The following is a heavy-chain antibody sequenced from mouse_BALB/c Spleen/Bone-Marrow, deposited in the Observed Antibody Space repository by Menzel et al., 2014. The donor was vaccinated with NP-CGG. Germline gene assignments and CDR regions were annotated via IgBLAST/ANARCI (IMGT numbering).Heavy chain of an antibody. CDR3: ASPLSFAY. CDR1: GYSITSDYS. CDR2: ISYSGST. D-gene: IGHD2-3*01. Sequence: EVKVEESGPGLVKPSQSLSLTCTVTGYSITSDYSWNWIRPFPGNTLEWMGYISYSGSTSYNPSLKSRISITRDTSKNQFFLQLNSVTTEDTATYYCASPLSFAYWGQGTLVTVSA. V-gene: IGHV3-2*02. J-gene: IGHJ3*01.